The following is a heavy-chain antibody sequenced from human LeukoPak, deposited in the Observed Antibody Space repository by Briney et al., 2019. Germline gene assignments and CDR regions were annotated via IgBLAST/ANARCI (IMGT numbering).Heavy chain of an antibody. D-gene: IGHD5-24*01. Sequence: ASVKVSCKASGCTFTSYGISWVRQAPGQGLEWMGWISAYNGNTNYAQKLQGRVTMTTDTSTSTAYMELRSLRSDDTAVYYCARDVPVEMATIAAFDIWGQGTMVTVSS. CDR2: ISAYNGNT. V-gene: IGHV1-18*01. CDR1: GCTFTSYG. J-gene: IGHJ3*02. CDR3: ARDVPVEMATIAAFDI.